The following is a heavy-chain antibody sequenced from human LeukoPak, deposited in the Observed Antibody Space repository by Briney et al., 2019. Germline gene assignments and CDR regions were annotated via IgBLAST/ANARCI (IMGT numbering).Heavy chain of an antibody. V-gene: IGHV4-39*01. CDR3: ARPLNYYYYMDV. Sequence: SETLSLTCTVSGDSISSSSYYWGWIRQPPGQGLEWIGSIYYSGSTYYNPSLKSRVTIFVDTSKNQFSLKLSSVTAADTAVYYCARPLNYYYYMDVWGKGTTVTVSS. CDR2: IYYSGST. CDR1: GDSISSSSYY. J-gene: IGHJ6*03.